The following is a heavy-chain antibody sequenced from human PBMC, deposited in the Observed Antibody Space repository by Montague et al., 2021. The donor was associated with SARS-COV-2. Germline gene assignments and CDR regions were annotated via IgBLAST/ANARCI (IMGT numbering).Heavy chain of an antibody. Sequence: SETLSLTCSVSGGSIGSYYCGWLRQPPGKGLEWIGHIHYSGSNTYNPSFRSRVTISIDTPRNQFSLKLRSVTAADTAMYYCARSLEPSRTSYFAYWGQGTLVTVSS. CDR3: ARSLEPSRTSYFAY. CDR2: IHYSGSN. V-gene: IGHV4-59*01. J-gene: IGHJ4*02. CDR1: GGSIGSYY.